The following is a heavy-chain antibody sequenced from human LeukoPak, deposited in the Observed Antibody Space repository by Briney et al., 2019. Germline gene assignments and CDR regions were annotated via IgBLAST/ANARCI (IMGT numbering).Heavy chain of an antibody. CDR3: ARDPNDGDFWSGYSYYFDY. V-gene: IGHV3-66*01. D-gene: IGHD3-3*01. CDR2: IYSGGST. Sequence: GGSLRLSCAASGFTVSSNYMSWVRQAPGKGLEWVSVIYSGGSTYYADSVKGRLTISRDNSKNTLYLQMNSLRAEDTAVNYCARDPNDGDFWSGYSYYFDYWGQGTLVTVSS. J-gene: IGHJ4*02. CDR1: GFTVSSNY.